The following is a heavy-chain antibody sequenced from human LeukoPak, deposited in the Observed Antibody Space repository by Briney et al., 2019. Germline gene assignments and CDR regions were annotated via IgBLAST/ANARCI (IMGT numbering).Heavy chain of an antibody. V-gene: IGHV1-18*01. CDR2: ISAYNGNT. D-gene: IGHD3-22*01. CDR1: GYTFTSYG. Sequence: GASVKVSCKASGYTFTSYGISWVRQAPGQGLEWMGWISAYNGNTNYAQKLQGRVTMTTDTSTSTAYMELRSLRSDDTVVYYCARGHGGSGYYRMRDEYFQHWGQGTLVTVSS. CDR3: ARGHGGSGYYRMRDEYFQH. J-gene: IGHJ1*01.